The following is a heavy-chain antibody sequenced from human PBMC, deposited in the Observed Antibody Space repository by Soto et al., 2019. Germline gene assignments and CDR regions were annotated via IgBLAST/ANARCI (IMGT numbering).Heavy chain of an antibody. CDR1: GFTFSSYW. CDR2: IKQDGSEK. V-gene: IGHV3-7*01. D-gene: IGHD3-16*02. J-gene: IGHJ3*02. CDR3: ARALVTFGGVIADAFDI. Sequence: PGGSLRLSCAASGFTFSSYWMSWVRQAPGKGLEWVANIKQDGSEKYYVDSVKGRSTISRDNAKNSPYLQMNSLRAEDTAVYYCARALVTFGGVIADAFDIWGQGTMVTVSS.